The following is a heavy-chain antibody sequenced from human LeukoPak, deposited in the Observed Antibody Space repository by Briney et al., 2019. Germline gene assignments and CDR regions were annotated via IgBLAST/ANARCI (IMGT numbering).Heavy chain of an antibody. D-gene: IGHD1-26*01. CDR3: ARVVGATRRYYYGMDV. CDR1: GFTFSSYW. Sequence: GGSLRLSCAASGFTFSSYWMSWVRQAPGKGLEWVANIKQDGSEKYYVDSVKGRFTISRDNAKNSLYLQMNSLRAEDTAVYYCARVVGATRRYYYGMDVWGQGTTVTVSS. V-gene: IGHV3-7*01. CDR2: IKQDGSEK. J-gene: IGHJ6*02.